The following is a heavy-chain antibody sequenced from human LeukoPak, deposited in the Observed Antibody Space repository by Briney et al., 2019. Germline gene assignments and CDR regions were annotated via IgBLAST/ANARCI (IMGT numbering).Heavy chain of an antibody. J-gene: IGHJ6*03. CDR3: ARGIGLHPYMDV. CDR1: GFTFSSYS. D-gene: IGHD2/OR15-2a*01. Sequence: PGGSLRLSCAVSGFTFSSYSMNWVRQAPGKGLEWVSSISSSSSYIYYADSVKGRFTISRDNAKNSLYLQMNSLRAEDTAVYYCARGIGLHPYMDVWGKGTTVTVSS. V-gene: IGHV3-21*01. CDR2: ISSSSSYI.